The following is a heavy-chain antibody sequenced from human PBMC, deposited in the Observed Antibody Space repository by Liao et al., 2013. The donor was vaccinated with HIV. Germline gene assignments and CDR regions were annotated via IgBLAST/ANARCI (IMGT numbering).Heavy chain of an antibody. CDR1: GGSISSGGYS. CDR3: AANRWFGELLYGYFDY. Sequence: QLQLQESGSGLVRPSQTLSLTCAVSGGSISSGGYSWSWIRQPPGKGLEWIGYIYHSGSTYYNPSLKSRVTISIDRSKNQFSLKLNSVTAADTAVYYCAANRWFGELLYGYFDYWGQGTLVTVSS. V-gene: IGHV4-30-2*01. J-gene: IGHJ4*02. D-gene: IGHD3-10*01. CDR2: IYHSGST.